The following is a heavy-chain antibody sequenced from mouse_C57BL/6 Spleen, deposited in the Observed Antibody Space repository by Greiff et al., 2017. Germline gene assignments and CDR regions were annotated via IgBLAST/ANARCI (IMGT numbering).Heavy chain of an antibody. V-gene: IGHV5-9-1*02. CDR3: TIYYQGYFDV. J-gene: IGHJ1*03. CDR1: GFTFSSYA. D-gene: IGHD1-1*01. Sequence: EVQVVESGEGLVKPGGSLKLSCAASGFTFSSYAMSWVRQTPEKRLEWVAYISSGGDYIYYADTVKGRFTISRDNARNTLYLHMSSLKSEDTAMYYCTIYYQGYFDVWGTGTTVTVSS. CDR2: ISSGGDYI.